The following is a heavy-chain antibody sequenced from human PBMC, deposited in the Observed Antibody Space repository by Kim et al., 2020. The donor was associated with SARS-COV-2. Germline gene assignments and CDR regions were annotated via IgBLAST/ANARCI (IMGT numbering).Heavy chain of an antibody. CDR3: ARDYDILTGSFDP. Sequence: SAQGFTGRFVFSLDTSVSTAYLQISSLKAEDTAVYYCARDYDILTGSFDPWGQGTLVTVSS. J-gene: IGHJ5*02. D-gene: IGHD3-9*01. V-gene: IGHV7-4-1*02.